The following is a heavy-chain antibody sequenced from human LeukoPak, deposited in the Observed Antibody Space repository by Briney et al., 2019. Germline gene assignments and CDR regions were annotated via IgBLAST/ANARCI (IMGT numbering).Heavy chain of an antibody. V-gene: IGHV4-59*12. J-gene: IGHJ4*02. D-gene: IGHD1-26*01. CDR2: IYYGGST. CDR3: ARDRDSGSYNPLDY. Sequence: SETLSLTCTVSGGSISSYYWSWIRQPPGKGLEWIGYIYYGGSTNYNPSLKSRVTISVDTSENQFSLKLSSVTAEDTAVYYCARDRDSGSYNPLDYWGQGTLVTVSS. CDR1: GGSISSYY.